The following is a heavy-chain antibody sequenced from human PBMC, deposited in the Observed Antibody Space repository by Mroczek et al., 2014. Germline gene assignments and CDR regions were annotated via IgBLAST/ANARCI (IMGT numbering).Heavy chain of an antibody. V-gene: IGHV3-30-3*01. Sequence: VQLLESGGGVVQPGRSLRLSCAASGFTFSSYAMHWVRQAPGKGLEWVAVISYDGSNKYYADSVKGRFTISRDNSKNTLYLQMNSLRAEDTAVYYCARESSSSSRVYYGMDVWGQGTHGHRLL. CDR1: GFTFSSYA. CDR2: ISYDGSNK. J-gene: IGHJ6*02. CDR3: ARESSSSSRVYYGMDV. D-gene: IGHD6-6*01.